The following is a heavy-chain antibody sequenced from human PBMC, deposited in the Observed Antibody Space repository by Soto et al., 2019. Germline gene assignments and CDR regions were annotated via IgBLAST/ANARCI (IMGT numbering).Heavy chain of an antibody. CDR3: ARGYGDYGGDFYYGMAV. CDR1: GFTFSSYS. CDR2: ISTSSTYI. Sequence: EVQLVESGGGLVKPGGSLRLSCAASGFTFSSYSMNWVRQAPGKGLEWVSSISTSSTYIYHADSLKGRFTISRDNAKNLLYLQMNSLKAEDTAVYFCARGYGDYGGDFYYGMAVWGQGTTVTVSS. J-gene: IGHJ6*02. V-gene: IGHV3-21*01. D-gene: IGHD4-17*01.